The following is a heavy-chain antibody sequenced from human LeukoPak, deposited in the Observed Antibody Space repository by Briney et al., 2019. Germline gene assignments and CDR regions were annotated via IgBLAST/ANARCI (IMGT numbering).Heavy chain of an antibody. CDR1: GDSISSGDYY. CDR3: AATGGWYVVS. J-gene: IGHJ4*02. D-gene: IGHD6-19*01. V-gene: IGHV4-30-4*01. CDR2: VHYGGSA. Sequence: PSQTLSLTCTVSGDSISSGDYYWSWIRQPPGKGLEWIGYVHYGGSAWYDPSHKSRITLSVDTSKNLFSLNLSSVTGADTAVYYCAATGGWYVVSWGQGTLVTVSS.